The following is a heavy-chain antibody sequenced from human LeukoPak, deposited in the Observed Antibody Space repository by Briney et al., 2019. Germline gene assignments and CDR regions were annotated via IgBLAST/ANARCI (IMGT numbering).Heavy chain of an antibody. D-gene: IGHD2-2*01. Sequence: GGSLRLSCAASGFSFNTYAMSWVRQAPGKGLEWVSAISNTGGSTYYADSVKGRFTISRDNAKNSLYLQMNSLRAEDTAVYYCARVKCSSASCYAYYYYGMDVWGQGTTVTVSS. CDR1: GFSFNTYA. V-gene: IGHV3-23*01. CDR3: ARVKCSSASCYAYYYYGMDV. CDR2: ISNTGGST. J-gene: IGHJ6*02.